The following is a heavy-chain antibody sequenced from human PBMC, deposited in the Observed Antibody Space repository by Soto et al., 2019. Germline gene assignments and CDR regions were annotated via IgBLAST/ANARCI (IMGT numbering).Heavy chain of an antibody. CDR1: GGSISSSNW. J-gene: IGHJ4*02. V-gene: IGHV4-4*02. Sequence: QVQLQESGPGLVKPSGTLSLTCAVSGGSISSSNWWSWVRQPPGKGLEWIGEIYHSGSTNYNPSLKSRVTISVDKSKNQCSLKLSSVTAADTAGYYWARETYYEILTGLRSMFDYWGQGTLVTVSS. CDR2: IYHSGST. D-gene: IGHD3-9*01. CDR3: ARETYYEILTGLRSMFDY.